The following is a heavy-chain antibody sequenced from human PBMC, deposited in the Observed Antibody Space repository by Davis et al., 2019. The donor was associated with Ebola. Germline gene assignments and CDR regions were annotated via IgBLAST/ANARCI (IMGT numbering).Heavy chain of an antibody. Sequence: SVKVSCKASGGTFSSYTISWVRQAPGQGLEWMGGIIPIFGTANYAQKFQGRVTITADESTSTAYMELSSLRAEDTAVYYCAKSGLSFGVVKYHYGMDVWGKGTTVTVSS. CDR1: GGTFSSYT. CDR2: IIPIFGTA. J-gene: IGHJ6*04. CDR3: AKSGLSFGVVKYHYGMDV. V-gene: IGHV1-69*13. D-gene: IGHD3-3*01.